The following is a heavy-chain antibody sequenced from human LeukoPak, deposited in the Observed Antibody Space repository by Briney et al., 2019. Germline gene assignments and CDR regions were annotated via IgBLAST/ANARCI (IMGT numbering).Heavy chain of an antibody. CDR1: GYTFTGYY. J-gene: IGHJ5*02. Sequence: ASVKVSCKASGYTFTGYYMHWVRQAPGQGLEWMGWINPNSGGTNYAQKFQGWVTMTRDTSISTAYMELSRLRSDDTAVYYCARGVSGAPNWFDPWGQGTLVTVSS. V-gene: IGHV1-2*04. D-gene: IGHD3-10*01. CDR2: INPNSGGT. CDR3: ARGVSGAPNWFDP.